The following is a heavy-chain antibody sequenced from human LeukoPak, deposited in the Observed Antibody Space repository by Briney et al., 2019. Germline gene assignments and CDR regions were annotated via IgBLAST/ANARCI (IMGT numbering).Heavy chain of an antibody. V-gene: IGHV3-30*03. CDR1: GFTFSSYG. CDR2: ISYDGSNK. CDR3: ARHLGPGTGPGEYYYYMDV. Sequence: GGSLRLSCAASGFTFSSYGMHWVRQAPGKGLEWVAVISYDGSNKYYADSVKGRFTISRDNSKNTLYLQMNSLRAEDTAVYYCARHLGPGTGPGEYYYYMDVWGKGTTVTVSS. D-gene: IGHD3-10*01. J-gene: IGHJ6*03.